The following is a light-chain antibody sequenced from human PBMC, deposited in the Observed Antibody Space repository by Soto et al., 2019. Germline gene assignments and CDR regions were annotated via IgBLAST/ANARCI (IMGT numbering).Light chain of an antibody. CDR3: QKYNDWPPRIT. J-gene: IGKJ5*01. CDR2: DAS. Sequence: EIVLTQSPGTLCLSPGDRASLXCRASQSSSRCYPGWYQPKPCQGPRLLXYDASARATGLPDRFSGSGSGTEFNLTSSSLQSEDFAVYYCQKYNDWPPRITFGQGTRLEIK. V-gene: IGKV3-15*01. CDR1: QSSSRCY.